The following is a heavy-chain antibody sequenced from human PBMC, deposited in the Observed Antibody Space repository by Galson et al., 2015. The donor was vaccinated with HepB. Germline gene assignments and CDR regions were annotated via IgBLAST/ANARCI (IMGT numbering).Heavy chain of an antibody. CDR2: ISGSSSSI. CDR1: GFTFSSYS. V-gene: IGHV3-48*04. D-gene: IGHD1-26*01. CDR3: ARDVGDFYYYGMDV. J-gene: IGHJ6*02. Sequence: SLRLSCAASGFTFSSYSMNWVRQAPGKGLEWVSYISGSSSSIYYADSVKGRFAISRDNAKKSLSLQMNSLRAEDTAVYYCARDVGDFYYYGMDVWGQGTTVTASS.